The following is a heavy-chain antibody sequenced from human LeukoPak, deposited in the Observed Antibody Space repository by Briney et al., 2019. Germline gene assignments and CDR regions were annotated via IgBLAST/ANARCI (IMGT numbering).Heavy chain of an antibody. V-gene: IGHV4-4*07. J-gene: IGHJ5*02. Sequence: SETLSLTCTVSGGSISTYYWSWIRQPAGRGLEWIGRIYTSGSTNYNPSLKSRVTMSVDTSKNQFSLKLSSVTAADTAVYYCAREEEQMARGLDPWGQGTLVTVSS. D-gene: IGHD5-24*01. CDR3: AREEEQMARGLDP. CDR1: GGSISTYY. CDR2: IYTSGST.